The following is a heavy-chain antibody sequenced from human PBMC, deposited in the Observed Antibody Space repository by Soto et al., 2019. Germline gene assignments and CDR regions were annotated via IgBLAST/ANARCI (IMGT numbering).Heavy chain of an antibody. Sequence: TLSLTCTVSGGSISSDNSYWTWIRQPPGKGLEWIGYIYYSGSTYYNPSLMSRVTISVDTSKNQFSLKLSSVTAADTAVYYCARCASSCSLGFWGQGTLVTVSS. D-gene: IGHD2-15*01. J-gene: IGHJ4*02. V-gene: IGHV4-30-4*01. CDR2: IYYSGST. CDR1: GGSISSDNSY. CDR3: ARCASSCSLGF.